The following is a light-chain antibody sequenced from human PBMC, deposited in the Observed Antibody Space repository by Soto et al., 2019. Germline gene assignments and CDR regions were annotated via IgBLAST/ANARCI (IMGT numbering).Light chain of an antibody. Sequence: EIVLTQSPGTLSLSPGERATLSCRASQSVSSSYLAWYQQKPGQAPRLLIYGASSRATGIPDRFSGSGSGTDFTLTISRLEPDDFAVYYCQQYGSSPVTFGPGTKVHIK. CDR2: GAS. CDR3: QQYGSSPVT. J-gene: IGKJ3*01. CDR1: QSVSSSY. V-gene: IGKV3-20*01.